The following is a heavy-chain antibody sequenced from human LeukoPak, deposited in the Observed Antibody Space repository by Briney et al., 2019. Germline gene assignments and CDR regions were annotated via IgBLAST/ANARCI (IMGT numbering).Heavy chain of an antibody. Sequence: SETLSLTCSVSDGSINTISDYWGWVRQPPGKGLEWIGSVYYTGSTYYNAPFKSRVTISIDTSKNQFSLSLSAVTAADTAMYYCATKVVAANNWFDPWGQGTLVTVSS. J-gene: IGHJ5*02. D-gene: IGHD2-15*01. CDR3: ATKVVAANNWFDP. CDR2: VYYTGST. CDR1: DGSINTISDY. V-gene: IGHV4-39*07.